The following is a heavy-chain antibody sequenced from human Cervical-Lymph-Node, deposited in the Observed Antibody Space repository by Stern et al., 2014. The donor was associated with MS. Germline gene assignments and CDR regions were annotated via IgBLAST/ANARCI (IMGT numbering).Heavy chain of an antibody. Sequence: VQLVQSGGGLVKPGGSLRLSCAASGFTFSSYSMNWVRQAPGKGLAWGSSISSSSSYIYYADSVKVRFTISRDNAKNSLYLQMNSLRAEDTAVYYCARIFTGREYNYGTDYWGQGTLVTVSS. D-gene: IGHD5-18*01. CDR3: ARIFTGREYNYGTDY. V-gene: IGHV3-21*01. CDR1: GFTFSSYS. CDR2: ISSSSSYI. J-gene: IGHJ4*02.